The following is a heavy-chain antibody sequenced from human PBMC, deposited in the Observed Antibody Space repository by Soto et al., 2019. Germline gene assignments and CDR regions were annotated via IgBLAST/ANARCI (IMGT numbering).Heavy chain of an antibody. J-gene: IGHJ4*02. CDR3: AKKPANMITFGGVIGPFDY. CDR2: ISGSGGST. D-gene: IGHD3-16*02. CDR1: GFTFSSYA. V-gene: IGHV3-23*01. Sequence: GGSLRLSCAASGFTFSSYAMSWVRQAPGKGLEWVSAISGSGGSTYYADSVKGRFTISRDNSKNTLYLQMNSLRAEDTAVYYCAKKPANMITFGGVIGPFDYWGQGTLVTVSS.